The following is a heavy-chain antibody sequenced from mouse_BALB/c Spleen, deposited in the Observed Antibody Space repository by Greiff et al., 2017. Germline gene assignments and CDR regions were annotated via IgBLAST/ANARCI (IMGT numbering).Heavy chain of an antibody. Sequence: EVNVVESGGGLVKPGGSLKLSCAASGFTFSSYAMSWVRQSPEKRLEWVAEISSGGSYTYYPDTVTGRFTISRDNAKNTLYLEMSSLRSEGTAMYYCARGGATVVATDYAMDYWGQGTSVTVSS. J-gene: IGHJ4*01. CDR2: ISSGGSYT. V-gene: IGHV5-9-4*01. D-gene: IGHD1-1*01. CDR1: GFTFSSYA. CDR3: ARGGATVVATDYAMDY.